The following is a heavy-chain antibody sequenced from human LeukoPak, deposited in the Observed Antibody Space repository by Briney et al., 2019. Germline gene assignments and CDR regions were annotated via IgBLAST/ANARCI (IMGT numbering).Heavy chain of an antibody. CDR1: GFTFSSYS. Sequence: GGSLRLSCAASGFTFSSYSMNWVRQAPGKGLDWVSSISSSSSYIYYADSVKGRFTISRDNAKNSLYLQMNSLRAEDTAVFFQAEDGIRDFDWLSGNRPNWFDPWGQGTLVTVSS. J-gene: IGHJ5*02. CDR2: ISSSSSYI. CDR3: AEDGIRDFDWLSGNRPNWFDP. D-gene: IGHD3-9*01. V-gene: IGHV3-21*01.